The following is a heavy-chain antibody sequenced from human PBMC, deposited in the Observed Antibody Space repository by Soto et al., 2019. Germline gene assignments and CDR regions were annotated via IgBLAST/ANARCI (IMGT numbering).Heavy chain of an antibody. Sequence: SETLSLTCAVYGGSFSGYYWSWIRQPPGKGLEWIGEINHSGSTNYNPSLKSRVTISVDTSKNQFSLKLSSVTAADTAVYYCASGIGTTTGSIDYWGQGTLVTVSS. CDR2: INHSGST. CDR3: ASGIGTTTGSIDY. V-gene: IGHV4-34*01. D-gene: IGHD1-1*01. J-gene: IGHJ4*02. CDR1: GGSFSGYY.